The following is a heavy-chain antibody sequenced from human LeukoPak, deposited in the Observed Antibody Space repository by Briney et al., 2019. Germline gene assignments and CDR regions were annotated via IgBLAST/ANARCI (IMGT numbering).Heavy chain of an antibody. J-gene: IGHJ5*02. CDR3: ARALDILVVPDADNWLDP. CDR2: IIPIFGTT. CDR1: GGTFNNYA. V-gene: IGHV1-69*01. D-gene: IGHD2-2*01. Sequence: SVKVSCKASGGTFNNYAITWLRQAPGQGLEWMGGIIPIFGTTNYAQKFQGRVTINADESTDTANMELSSLRSEDTAVYYCARALDILVVPDADNWLDPWGQGTLVTVSS.